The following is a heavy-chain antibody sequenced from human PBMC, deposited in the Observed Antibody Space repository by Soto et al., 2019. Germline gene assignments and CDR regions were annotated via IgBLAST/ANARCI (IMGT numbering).Heavy chain of an antibody. CDR3: ARVDSSTVATFDP. CDR1: GGSISSSSYY. Sequence: LSLTCTVSGGSISSSSYYWGWIRQPPGKGLEWIGSIYYSGSTYYNPSLKSRVTISVDTSKNQFSLKLSSVTAADTAVYYCARVDSSTVATFDPWGQGTLVTVSS. J-gene: IGHJ5*02. D-gene: IGHD6-13*01. V-gene: IGHV4-39*01. CDR2: IYYSGST.